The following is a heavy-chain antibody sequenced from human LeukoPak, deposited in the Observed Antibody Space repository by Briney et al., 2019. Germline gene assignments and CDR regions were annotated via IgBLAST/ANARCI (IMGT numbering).Heavy chain of an antibody. CDR3: ASSTPLTSFDY. D-gene: IGHD3-10*01. J-gene: IGHJ4*02. CDR2: ISSSGSTI. Sequence: PGGSLRLSCAASGFTFSSYEMNWVRQAPGKGLEWVSYISSSGSTIYYADSVKGRFTFSRDNAKNSLYLQMNSLRAEDTAVYYCASSTPLTSFDYWGQGTLVTVSS. V-gene: IGHV3-48*03. CDR1: GFTFSSYE.